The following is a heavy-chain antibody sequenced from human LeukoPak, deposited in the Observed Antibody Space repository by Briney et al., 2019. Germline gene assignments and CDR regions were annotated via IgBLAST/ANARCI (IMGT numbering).Heavy chain of an antibody. CDR2: INDYGTTT. J-gene: IGHJ4*02. V-gene: IGHV3-64D*09. Sequence: GGSLRLSCSASGFTFSSCGMHWVRQAPGMGLEYVSVINDYGTTTHYGDSVRGRVTISRDDSKNTVHLQMSSLRAEDTAVYYCVKDLSGWYSFDYWGQGTLVTVSS. D-gene: IGHD6-19*01. CDR1: GFTFSSCG. CDR3: VKDLSGWYSFDY.